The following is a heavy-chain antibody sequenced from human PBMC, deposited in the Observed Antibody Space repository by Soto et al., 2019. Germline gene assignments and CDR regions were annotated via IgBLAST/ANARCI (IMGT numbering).Heavy chain of an antibody. D-gene: IGHD5-18*01. V-gene: IGHV1-69*06. J-gene: IGHJ6*02. CDR2: IIPIFGTA. CDR3: ANSYGYYYYYGMDV. Sequence: VASVKVSCKASGGTFSSYAISWVRQAPGQGLEWMGGIIPIFGTANYAQKFQGRVTITADKSTSTAYMELSSLRSEDTAVYYCANSYGYYYYYGMDVWGQGTTVTVSS. CDR1: GGTFSSYA.